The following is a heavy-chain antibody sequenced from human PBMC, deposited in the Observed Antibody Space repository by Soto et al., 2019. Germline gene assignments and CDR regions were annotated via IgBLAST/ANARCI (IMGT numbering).Heavy chain of an antibody. V-gene: IGHV3-48*03. CDR1: GFTFSSFD. Sequence: QSGGSLRLSCAASGFTFSSFDMNLVRQAPGKGLECLSYIPSSGGTIYYADSVKGRFTISRDNAKNSLYLQMNSLRVEDTAIYYCARAGVTTFGVVLHSYGMDVWGQGTTVTVSS. J-gene: IGHJ6*02. CDR3: ARAGVTTFGVVLHSYGMDV. CDR2: IPSSGGTI. D-gene: IGHD3-3*01.